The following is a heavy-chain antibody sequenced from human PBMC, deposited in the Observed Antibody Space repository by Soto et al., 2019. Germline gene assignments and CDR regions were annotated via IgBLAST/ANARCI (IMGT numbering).Heavy chain of an antibody. Sequence: QVQLQESGPGLVKPSQTLSLTCTVSGGSISSGDYYWSWIRQHPEKGLEWIGFIYYSGNTFSNPSLKTRLSIXXDXSXXQFSLNLSSVTAADTAIYYCAGTHYAGPFDVWFDPWGQGALVTVSS. J-gene: IGHJ5*02. CDR2: IYYSGNT. CDR3: AGTHYAGPFDVWFDP. V-gene: IGHV4-31*03. CDR1: GGSISSGDYY. D-gene: IGHD4-17*01.